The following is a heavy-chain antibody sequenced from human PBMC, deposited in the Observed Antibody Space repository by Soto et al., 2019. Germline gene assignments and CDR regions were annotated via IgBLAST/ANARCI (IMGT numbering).Heavy chain of an antibody. Sequence: SVKVSCKASGGTFSSYAISWVRQAPGQGPEWMGGIIPIFGTANYAQKFQGRVTITADESTSTAYMEPSSLRSEDTAVYYCAQSYGDYEIGAFDIWGQGTMVTVSS. CDR2: IIPIFGTA. J-gene: IGHJ3*02. CDR3: AQSYGDYEIGAFDI. V-gene: IGHV1-69*13. CDR1: GGTFSSYA. D-gene: IGHD4-17*01.